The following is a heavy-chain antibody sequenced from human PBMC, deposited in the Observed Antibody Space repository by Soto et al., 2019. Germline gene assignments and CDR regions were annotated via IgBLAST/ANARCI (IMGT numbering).Heavy chain of an antibody. CDR1: GFTFSSDA. V-gene: IGHV3-23*01. CDR3: AKRSSSSTFDY. Sequence: EVQLLESGGGLVQPGESLRLYCAASGFTFSSDAMSWVRQAPGKGLEWVSVISGSDDSTYYADSVKGRFTISRDNSKNTMYLQMNSLRAEDTAVYYCAKRSSSSTFDYWGQGTLVTVSS. D-gene: IGHD6-6*01. CDR2: ISGSDDST. J-gene: IGHJ4*02.